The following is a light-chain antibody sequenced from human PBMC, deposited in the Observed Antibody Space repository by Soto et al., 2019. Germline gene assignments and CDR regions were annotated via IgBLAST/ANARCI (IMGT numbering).Light chain of an antibody. CDR3: QHFNSYPPYT. Sequence: AIQLTQSPSSLSASVGDRVTITCRASQGISSALAWYQQKPGKAPKLLIYDASSLESGVPSRFSGSGSGTDFTLTLSSLQPEDFATYYCQHFNSYPPYTFGQGTKLEIK. V-gene: IGKV1-13*02. CDR2: DAS. CDR1: QGISSA. J-gene: IGKJ2*01.